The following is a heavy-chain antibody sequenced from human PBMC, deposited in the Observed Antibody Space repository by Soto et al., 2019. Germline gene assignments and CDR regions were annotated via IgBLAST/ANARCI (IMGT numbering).Heavy chain of an antibody. CDR3: ARLFDTSDWYDN. V-gene: IGHV5-51*01. CDR2: IYPGDSDT. CDR1: DYRFTSYW. Sequence: GAALTISCKRSDYRFTSYWIGWVSQMPGKGLERMGIIYPGDSDTRYSPSFQGQVTISADKSISTTYLQWRSLKASDTAIYYGARLFDTSDWYDNWGQGTLVTVSS. D-gene: IGHD6-19*01. J-gene: IGHJ5*01.